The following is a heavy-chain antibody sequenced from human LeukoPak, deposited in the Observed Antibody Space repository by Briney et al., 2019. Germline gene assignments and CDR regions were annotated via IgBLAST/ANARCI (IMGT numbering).Heavy chain of an antibody. V-gene: IGHV3-23*01. CDR2: ISGSGGST. CDR1: GFIFTGYA. Sequence: PGGSLRLSCAASGFIFTGYAMSWVRQAPGKGLERVSGISGSGGSTYYADSVKGRFTISRDNSKNTLYLQMNSLRAEDTAVYYCAKHYSGYCSDYWGQGTLVTVSS. CDR3: AKHYSGYCSDY. J-gene: IGHJ4*02. D-gene: IGHD5-12*01.